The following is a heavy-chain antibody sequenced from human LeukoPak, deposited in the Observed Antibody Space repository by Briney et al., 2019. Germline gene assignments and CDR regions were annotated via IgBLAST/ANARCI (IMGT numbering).Heavy chain of an antibody. V-gene: IGHV1-8*03. CDR2: MNPNSGNT. D-gene: IGHD6-19*01. CDR3: ARVKAVVPSWFDP. CDR1: GYTFTSYD. Sequence: EASVKVSCKASGYTFTSYDINWVRQATGQGLEWMGWMNPNSGNTGYAQKFQGRVTITRNTSISTAYMELRSLRSDDTAVYYCARVKAVVPSWFDPWGQGTLVTVSS. J-gene: IGHJ5*02.